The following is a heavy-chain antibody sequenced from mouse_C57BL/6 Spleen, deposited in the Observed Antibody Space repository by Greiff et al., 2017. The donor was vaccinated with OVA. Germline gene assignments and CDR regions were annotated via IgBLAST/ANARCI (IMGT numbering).Heavy chain of an antibody. D-gene: IGHD1-1*01. CDR3: ARHGTTVVEAMDY. CDR2: IWSDGST. CDR1: GFSLTSYG. Sequence: QVQLKESGPGLVAPSQSLSITCTVSGFSLTSYGVHWVRQPPGKGLEWLVVIWSDGSTTYNSALKSRLSISKDNSKSQVFLKMNSLQTDDTAMYYCARHGTTVVEAMDYWGQGTSVTVSS. J-gene: IGHJ4*01. V-gene: IGHV2-6-1*01.